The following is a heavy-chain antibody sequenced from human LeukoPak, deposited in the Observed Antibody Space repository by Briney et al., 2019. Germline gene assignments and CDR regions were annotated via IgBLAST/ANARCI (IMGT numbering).Heavy chain of an antibody. CDR2: ISYDGSNK. CDR3: AKLVTGTTGSEY. V-gene: IGHV3-30*18. J-gene: IGHJ4*02. D-gene: IGHD1-20*01. CDR1: GFTFSSYG. Sequence: GGSLRLSCAASGFTFSSYGMHWVRQAPGKGLEWVAVISYDGSNKYYADSVKRRFTISRDNSKHTLYLQMTSLRAEDTAVYYCAKLVTGTTGSEYWGQGTLVTVSS.